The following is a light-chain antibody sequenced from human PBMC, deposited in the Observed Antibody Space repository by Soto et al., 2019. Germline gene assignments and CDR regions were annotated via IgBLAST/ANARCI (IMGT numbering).Light chain of an antibody. J-gene: IGKJ1*01. Sequence: EIVLTQSPATLSSFPGDRVTLSCRASQAVNTRLAWYQHKPGQAPRLLIYLASNRAAGVPARFSGSGSGTDFIPTSSDVEPEDFAVYYCHQRQSWPRTFGQGTKVDIK. CDR2: LAS. CDR3: HQRQSWPRT. V-gene: IGKV3-11*01. CDR1: QAVNTR.